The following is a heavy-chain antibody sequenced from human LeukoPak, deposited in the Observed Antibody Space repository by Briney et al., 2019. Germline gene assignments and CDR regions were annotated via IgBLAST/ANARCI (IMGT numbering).Heavy chain of an antibody. V-gene: IGHV1-69*05. Sequence: GASVKVSCKASGGTFSSYAISWVRQAPGQGLEWMGGIIPIFGTANYAQKFQGRVTITTDESTSTAYMELSSLKASDTAMYYCARLFTTVTPHGDIWGQGTMVTVSS. D-gene: IGHD4-17*01. CDR2: IIPIFGTA. CDR1: GGTFSSYA. CDR3: ARLFTTVTPHGDI. J-gene: IGHJ3*02.